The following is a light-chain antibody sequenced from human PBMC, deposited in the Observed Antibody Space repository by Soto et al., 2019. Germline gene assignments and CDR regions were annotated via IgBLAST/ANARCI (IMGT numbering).Light chain of an antibody. CDR1: SSNIGSNT. CDR2: SNN. CDR3: AAWDDSLEVV. J-gene: IGLJ2*01. Sequence: QSVLTQPPSASGTPGQRVTISCSGSSSNIGSNTVNWYQQLPGTAPKLLIYSNNQRPSGVPDRFSGSKSGTSASLAISGLQSEDEADYYCAAWDDSLEVVFGGGTKLTLL. V-gene: IGLV1-44*01.